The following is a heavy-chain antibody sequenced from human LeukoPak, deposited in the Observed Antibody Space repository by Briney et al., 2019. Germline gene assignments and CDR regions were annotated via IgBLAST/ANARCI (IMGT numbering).Heavy chain of an antibody. Sequence: GGSLRLSCAASGFTFSSYWMHWVRQAPGKGLVWVSRINSDGSSTSYADSVKGRFTISRDNAKNTLYLQMNSLRAEDTAVYYCARVVLWFGEFVDYWGQGTLVTVSS. CDR3: ARVVLWFGEFVDY. J-gene: IGHJ4*02. V-gene: IGHV3-74*01. CDR1: GFTFSSYW. D-gene: IGHD3-10*01. CDR2: INSDGSST.